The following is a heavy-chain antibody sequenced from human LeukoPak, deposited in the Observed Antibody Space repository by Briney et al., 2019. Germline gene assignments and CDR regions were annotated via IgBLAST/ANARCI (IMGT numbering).Heavy chain of an antibody. V-gene: IGHV4-59*08. CDR3: ALAPNSNWFDF. J-gene: IGHJ5*01. CDR2: IHYSGSS. D-gene: IGHD2-8*01. Sequence: PSETLSPTCSVSGDSTSNFYWNWIRQSPGKGLEWIGNIHYSGSSNYNPSLKSRVTISIDTSRRQFFLKLSSVTAADTAVYYCALAPNSNWFDFWGQGTLVTVSS. CDR1: GDSTSNFY.